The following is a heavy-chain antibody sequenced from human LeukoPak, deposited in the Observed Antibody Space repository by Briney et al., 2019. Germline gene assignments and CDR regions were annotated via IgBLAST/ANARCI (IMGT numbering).Heavy chain of an antibody. Sequence: TSETLSLTCTVSGGSISSSRDYWAWIRQPPGKGLEWIANIYYSGSTYYSPSLKSRVTISVDTSKNQFSLKLSSVTAADTAVYYCAKLSGYDSTFDYWGQGTLVTVSS. CDR1: GGSISSSRDY. CDR2: IYYSGST. D-gene: IGHD5-12*01. CDR3: AKLSGYDSTFDY. J-gene: IGHJ4*02. V-gene: IGHV4-39*01.